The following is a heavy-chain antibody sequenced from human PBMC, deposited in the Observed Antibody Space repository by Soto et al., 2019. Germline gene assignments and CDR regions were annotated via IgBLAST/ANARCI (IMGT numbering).Heavy chain of an antibody. CDR1: GFTFDDYA. J-gene: IGHJ4*02. D-gene: IGHD4-17*01. V-gene: IGHV3-53*04. Sequence: GGSLRLSCAASGFTFDDYAMHWVRQAPGKGLEWVSVIYSGGSTYYADSVKGRFTISRHNSKNTLYLQMNSLRAEDTAVYYCAKDRSYYGDYDPFDYWGQGTLVTVSS. CDR2: IYSGGST. CDR3: AKDRSYYGDYDPFDY.